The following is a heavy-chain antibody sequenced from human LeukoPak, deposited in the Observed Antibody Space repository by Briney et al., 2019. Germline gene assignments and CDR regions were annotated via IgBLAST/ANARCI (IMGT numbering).Heavy chain of an antibody. CDR1: GFTFSDYY. V-gene: IGHV3-11*01. J-gene: IGHJ4*02. CDR3: AINYDFWSGYPSQDDY. Sequence: GSLRLSCAASGFTFSDYYMSWIRQAPGKGLEWVSYISSSGSTIYYADSVKGRFTISRDNAKNSLYLQMNSLRAEDTAVYYCAINYDFWSGYPSQDDYWGQGTLVTVSS. D-gene: IGHD3-3*01. CDR2: ISSSGSTI.